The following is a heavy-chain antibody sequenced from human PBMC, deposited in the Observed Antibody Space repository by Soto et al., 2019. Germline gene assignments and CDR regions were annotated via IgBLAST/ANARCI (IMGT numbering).Heavy chain of an antibody. CDR2: IDPSDSYT. CDR1: GYSFTSYW. V-gene: IGHV5-10-1*01. J-gene: IGHJ6*02. Sequence: PGESLKLSCNVSGYSFTSYWISWARQLPGKGMEWMGRIDPSDSYTNYSTSFHGHLTISADKSISTAYLQWSSLKASDTAMYCCEIHDYSVWGQGTKVTVSS. CDR3: EIHDYSV. D-gene: IGHD2-21*01.